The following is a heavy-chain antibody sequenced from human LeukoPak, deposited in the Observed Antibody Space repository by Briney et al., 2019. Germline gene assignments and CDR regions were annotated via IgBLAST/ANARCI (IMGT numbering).Heavy chain of an antibody. J-gene: IGHJ4*02. D-gene: IGHD3-22*01. CDR3: ARAYYYDSSGYYL. CDR2: ISSSSSTI. CDR1: GFTFSSYS. Sequence: PGGSLRLSCAASGFTFSSYSMNWVRQAPGKGLEWVSYISSSSSTIYYADSVKGRFTISRDNAKNSLYLQMNSLRAEDTAVYYCARAYYYDSSGYYLWGQGTLVTVSS. V-gene: IGHV3-48*04.